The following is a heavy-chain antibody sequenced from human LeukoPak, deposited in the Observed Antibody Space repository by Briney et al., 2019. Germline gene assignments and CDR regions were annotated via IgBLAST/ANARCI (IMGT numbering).Heavy chain of an antibody. CDR1: GFTFSIYA. CDR2: ITSRGEST. V-gene: IGHV3-23*01. D-gene: IGHD3-22*01. Sequence: GGSLRLFCTASGFTFSIYAMSWVRQAPGKGLQWVSSITSRGESTWYVDSVRGRFTITRDNSENTLYLQMHSLRAEDTAVYYCARDRPNYYGSDGHYYRRDGDYWGRGTLVSVSS. J-gene: IGHJ4*02. CDR3: ARDRPNYYGSDGHYYRRDGDY.